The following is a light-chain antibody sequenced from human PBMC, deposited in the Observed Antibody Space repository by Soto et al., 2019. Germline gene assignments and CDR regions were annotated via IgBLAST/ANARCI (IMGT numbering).Light chain of an antibody. V-gene: IGKV1-39*01. Sequence: DIQMTQTPSSLSASVGDRVTITCRASQSISSYLNWYQQKPGKAPKLLIYAASSLQSGVPSRFSGSGSGTDFTLTISSLQPEDFATYYCQQSYSTTFCQGARLEV. J-gene: IGKJ5*01. CDR2: AAS. CDR3: QQSYSTT. CDR1: QSISSY.